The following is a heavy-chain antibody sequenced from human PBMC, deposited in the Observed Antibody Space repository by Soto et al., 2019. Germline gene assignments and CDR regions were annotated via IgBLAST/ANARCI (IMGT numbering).Heavy chain of an antibody. J-gene: IGHJ6*02. CDR2: ISSSSSTI. CDR3: AKDHYYDSSGPPVWHYGMDV. CDR1: GFTFSSYS. Sequence: PGGSLRLSCAASGFTFSSYSMNWVRQAPGKGLEWVSYISSSSSTIYYADSVKGRFTISRDNAKNSLYLQMNSLRDEDTAVYYCAKDHYYDSSGPPVWHYGMDVWGQGTTVTVS. D-gene: IGHD3-22*01. V-gene: IGHV3-48*02.